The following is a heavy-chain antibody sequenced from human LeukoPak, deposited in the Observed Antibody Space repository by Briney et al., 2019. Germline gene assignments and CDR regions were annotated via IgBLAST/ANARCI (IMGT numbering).Heavy chain of an antibody. V-gene: IGHV3-21*01. CDR2: ITTSSSYI. CDR3: ARVLLGGSGSYLDAFDI. J-gene: IGHJ3*02. D-gene: IGHD3-10*01. CDR1: GFTFSSYS. Sequence: GGSLRLSCAASGFTFSSYSMNWVRQAPGKGREWVSSITTSSSYIHYADPVKGRFTISRDNAKNSLYLQMNSLRAEDTAVYYCARVLLGGSGSYLDAFDIWGQGTMVTVSS.